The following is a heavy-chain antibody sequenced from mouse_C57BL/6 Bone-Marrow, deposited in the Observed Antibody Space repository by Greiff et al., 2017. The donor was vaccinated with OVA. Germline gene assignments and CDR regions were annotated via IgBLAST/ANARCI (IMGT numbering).Heavy chain of an antibody. J-gene: IGHJ1*03. Sequence: VQLQQSGPELVKPGASVKISCKASGYSFTSYYIHWVKQRPGQGLEWIGWIYPGSGNTKYNEKFKGKATLTADTSSSTAYMQLSSLTSEDSAVYYCARSNPYYYGSSPDVWGTGTTVTVSS. CDR2: IYPGSGNT. CDR1: GYSFTSYY. D-gene: IGHD1-1*01. V-gene: IGHV1-66*01. CDR3: ARSNPYYYGSSPDV.